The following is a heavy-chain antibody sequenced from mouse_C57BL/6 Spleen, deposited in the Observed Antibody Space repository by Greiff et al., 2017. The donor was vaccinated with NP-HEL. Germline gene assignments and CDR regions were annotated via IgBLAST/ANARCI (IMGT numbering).Heavy chain of an antibody. Sequence: QVQLQQSGPGLVAPSQSLSITCTVSGFSLTSYAISWVRQPPGKGLEWLGVIWTGGGTNYNSAITSRLSISKDNSKSQVFLKMNSLQTDDTARYYCARNEGYLAWFAYWGQGTLVTVSA. CDR1: GFSLTSYA. D-gene: IGHD3-1*01. CDR2: IWTGGGT. CDR3: ARNEGYLAWFAY. J-gene: IGHJ3*01. V-gene: IGHV2-9-1*01.